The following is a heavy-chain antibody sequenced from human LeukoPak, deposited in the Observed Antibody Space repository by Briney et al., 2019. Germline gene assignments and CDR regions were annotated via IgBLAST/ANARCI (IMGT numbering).Heavy chain of an antibody. Sequence: SETLSLTCTVSGGSISSYYWSWIRQPPGTGLEWIGYIYYSGSTNYNPSLKSRVTISVDTSKNQFSLKLSSVTAADTAVYYCARGGGGYYDSSGYYIDAFDIWGQGTMVTVSS. CDR3: ARGGGGYYDSSGYYIDAFDI. V-gene: IGHV4-59*01. CDR2: IYYSGST. D-gene: IGHD3-22*01. CDR1: GGSISSYY. J-gene: IGHJ3*02.